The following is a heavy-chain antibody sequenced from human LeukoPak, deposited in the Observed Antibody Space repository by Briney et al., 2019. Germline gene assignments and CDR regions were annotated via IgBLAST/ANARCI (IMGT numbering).Heavy chain of an antibody. CDR1: GFTFSSYA. CDR2: IWHDGSNK. CDR3: SKGEHFDY. Sequence: GRSLRLSCAASGFTFSSYAMHWVRQAPGKGLEWVAVIWHDGSNKYYVDSVKGRFTISRDNSKNTLYIQMNSLRAEDKSVYYCSKGEHFDYWGQGTLVTVSS. V-gene: IGHV3-33*06. D-gene: IGHD1-26*01. J-gene: IGHJ4*02.